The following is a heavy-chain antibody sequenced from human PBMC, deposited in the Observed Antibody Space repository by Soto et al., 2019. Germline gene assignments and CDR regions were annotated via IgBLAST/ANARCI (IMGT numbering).Heavy chain of an antibody. D-gene: IGHD6-19*01. J-gene: IGHJ4*02. V-gene: IGHV3-23*01. Sequence: GSLRLSCAASGFTFSSYAMTWVRQAPGKGLEWVSTISGSGGDTFHADSVKGRFTISRDNSKNTLYLQMNSLRAEDTAVYYCARGGYASGWSFDFWGQGTLVTVS. CDR1: GFTFSSYA. CDR2: ISGSGGDT. CDR3: ARGGYASGWSFDF.